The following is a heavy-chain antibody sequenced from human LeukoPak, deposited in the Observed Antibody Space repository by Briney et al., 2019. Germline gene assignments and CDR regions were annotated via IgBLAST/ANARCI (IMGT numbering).Heavy chain of an antibody. CDR2: ISGSGGST. J-gene: IGHJ3*02. CDR1: GFTFSSYA. CDR3: ARSGYGHPDAFDI. Sequence: GGSLRLSCAASGFTFSSYAMSWVRQAPGKGLEWVSGISGSGGSTYYADSVKGRFTISRDNSKNSLYLQMNSLRAEDTAVYYCARSGYGHPDAFDIWGQGTMVTVSS. V-gene: IGHV3-23*01. D-gene: IGHD5-18*01.